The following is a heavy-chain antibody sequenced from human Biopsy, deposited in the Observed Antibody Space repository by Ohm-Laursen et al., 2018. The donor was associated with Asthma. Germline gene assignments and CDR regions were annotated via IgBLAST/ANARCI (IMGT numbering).Heavy chain of an antibody. CDR2: ISVYNGNT. J-gene: IGHJ6*02. D-gene: IGHD3-10*01. CDR3: ARAVDYSHYYGIDV. CDR1: GHTFNSAG. Sequence: SVTVSCPTSGHTFNSAGITWARQAPGQGLEWMGWISVYNGNTKVAQKLQDRVTMITDTSTSTAYMELRSLRSDDTAVYFCARAVDYSHYYGIDVWGQGSTVTVS. V-gene: IGHV1-18*01.